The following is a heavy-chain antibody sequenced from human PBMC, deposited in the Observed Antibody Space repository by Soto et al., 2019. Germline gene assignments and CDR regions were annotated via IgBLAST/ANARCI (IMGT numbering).Heavy chain of an antibody. CDR2: IDPSDSYT. D-gene: IGHD4-17*01. CDR1: GYSFTSYW. V-gene: IGHV5-10-1*01. Sequence: PGESLKISCKGSGYSFTSYWISWVRQMPGKGLEWMGRIDPSDSYTNYSPSFQGHVTISADKSISTAYLQWSSLKASDTAMYYCAGRSTTGDYYYYGMDVWGQGTTVTVSS. J-gene: IGHJ6*02. CDR3: AGRSTTGDYYYYGMDV.